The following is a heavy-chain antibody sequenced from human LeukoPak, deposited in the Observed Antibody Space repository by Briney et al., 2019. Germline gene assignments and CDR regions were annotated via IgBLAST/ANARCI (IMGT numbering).Heavy chain of an antibody. CDR1: GFTFSSYG. D-gene: IGHD4-17*01. J-gene: IGHJ4*02. Sequence: GGSLRLSCAASGFTFSSYGMHWVRQAPGKGLEWVSALSGSGGSTYYADSVRGRFTISRDNSKSTLYLQMNSLRAEDTAIYYCAKNFYGDYNVFFDYWGQGTLVTVSS. CDR2: LSGSGGST. V-gene: IGHV3-23*01. CDR3: AKNFYGDYNVFFDY.